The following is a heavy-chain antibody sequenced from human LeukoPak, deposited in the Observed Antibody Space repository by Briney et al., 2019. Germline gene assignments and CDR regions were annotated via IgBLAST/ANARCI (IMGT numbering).Heavy chain of an antibody. D-gene: IGHD1-26*01. Sequence: APVNVSCKASGYTFTSYYLHWVRQAPGQGLEWMGIIYPSGGSTSYAQKFQGRVTMTRDTSTSTVYMELSSLRSEDTAVYYCARAGRSGSYSEYYFDYWGQGTLVTVSS. J-gene: IGHJ4*02. CDR3: ARAGRSGSYSEYYFDY. CDR1: GYTFTSYY. V-gene: IGHV1-46*01. CDR2: IYPSGGST.